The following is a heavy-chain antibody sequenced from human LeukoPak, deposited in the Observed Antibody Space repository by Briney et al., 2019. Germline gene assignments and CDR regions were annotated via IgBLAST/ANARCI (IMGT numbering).Heavy chain of an antibody. Sequence: SETLSLTCTVSGGSISSYYWSWIRQPPGKGLEWIGYIYYSGSTNYNPSLKSRVTISVDTSKNQFSLKLSSVTAADTAVYYCASVDYGDYYFDYWGQGTLVTVSS. D-gene: IGHD4-17*01. CDR3: ASVDYGDYYFDY. CDR1: GGSISSYY. V-gene: IGHV4-59*01. J-gene: IGHJ4*02. CDR2: IYYSGST.